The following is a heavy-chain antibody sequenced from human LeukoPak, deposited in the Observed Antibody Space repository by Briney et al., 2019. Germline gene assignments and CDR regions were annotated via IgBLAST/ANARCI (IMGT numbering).Heavy chain of an antibody. J-gene: IGHJ5*02. V-gene: IGHV4-34*01. CDR1: GGSFSGYY. CDR2: INHSGST. Sequence: KSSETLSLTCAVYGGSFSGYYWSWIRQPPGKGLEWIGEINHSGSTNYNPSLKSRVTISVDTSKNQFSLKLSSVTAADTAVYYCARVEYYDYVWGSYRLNWFDPWGQGTLVTVSS. D-gene: IGHD3-16*02. CDR3: ARVEYYDYVWGSYRLNWFDP.